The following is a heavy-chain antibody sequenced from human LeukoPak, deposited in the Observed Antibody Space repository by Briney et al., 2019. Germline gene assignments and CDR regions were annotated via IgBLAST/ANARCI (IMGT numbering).Heavy chain of an antibody. D-gene: IGHD2-2*01. Sequence: SVTVSCTASGGTFSSYAISWVRQAPGQGLEWMGGIIPIFGTANYAQKFQGRVTITADESTSTAYMELSSLRSEDTAVYYCARDEAKTEIVVVPAAIRRGYGMDVWGHGTTVTVSS. CDR2: IIPIFGTA. CDR3: ARDEAKTEIVVVPAAIRRGYGMDV. V-gene: IGHV1-69*13. CDR1: GGTFSSYA. J-gene: IGHJ6*02.